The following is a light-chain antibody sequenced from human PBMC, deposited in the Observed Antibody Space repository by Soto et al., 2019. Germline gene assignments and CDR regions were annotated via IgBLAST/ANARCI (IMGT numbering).Light chain of an antibody. V-gene: IGKV3-11*01. Sequence: ETVMTQSPATLSVSPGERATLSCRASQSVSSYLAWYQQKPGQAPRLLIYDASNRATGIPARFSGSGSGTDFTLTISSLEPEDFAVYYCQQRSNWPITFGQGTRLENK. CDR2: DAS. CDR1: QSVSSY. CDR3: QQRSNWPIT. J-gene: IGKJ5*01.